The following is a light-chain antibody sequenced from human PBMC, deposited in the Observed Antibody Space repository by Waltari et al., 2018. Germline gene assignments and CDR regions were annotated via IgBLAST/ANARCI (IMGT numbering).Light chain of an antibody. CDR1: SSDVGFYNY. CDR2: DVF. Sequence: QSALTQSASVSGSPGQSITISCTGTSSDVGFYNYVPWYQQHPGKAPKLIIYDVFERPSGVSNRFSGSKSGNTASLTISGLLAEDEADYYCNSYTGSSSWVFGGGTKLTVL. CDR3: NSYTGSSSWV. J-gene: IGLJ3*02. V-gene: IGLV2-14*01.